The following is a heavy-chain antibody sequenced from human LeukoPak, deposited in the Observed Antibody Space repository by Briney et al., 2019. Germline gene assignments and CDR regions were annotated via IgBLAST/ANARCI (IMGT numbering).Heavy chain of an antibody. J-gene: IGHJ4*02. CDR1: GGSFSGYY. CDR2: INNSGST. CDR3: ARAGAVLRFLEWFPYFVFDY. V-gene: IGHV4-34*01. Sequence: SETLSLTCAVYGGSFSGYYWGWLGKPPGKGLEWMGEINNSGSTNYNTSLKSRVTISVDTPKNQFSLKLSSVTAADTAVYYCARAGAVLRFLEWFPYFVFDYWGQGALVTVSS. D-gene: IGHD3-3*01.